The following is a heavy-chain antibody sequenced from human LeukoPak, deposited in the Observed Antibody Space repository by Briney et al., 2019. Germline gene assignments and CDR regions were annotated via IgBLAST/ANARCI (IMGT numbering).Heavy chain of an antibody. CDR3: ARVGAMRWDY. J-gene: IGHJ4*02. CDR2: ISSSSNTI. D-gene: IGHD1-26*01. CDR1: GFTFSNYS. V-gene: IGHV3-48*01. Sequence: EPGGSLILSCAASGFTFSNYSMNWVRQAPGKGLEWVSYISSSSNTIYYVDSVKGRFTISRDNAKNSLYLQMNSLRAEDTAVYYCARVGAMRWDYWGQGTLVTVSS.